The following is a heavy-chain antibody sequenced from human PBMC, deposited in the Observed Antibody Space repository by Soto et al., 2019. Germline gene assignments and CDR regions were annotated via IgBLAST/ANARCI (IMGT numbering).Heavy chain of an antibody. CDR1: GYSFSNYW. J-gene: IGHJ4*02. CDR3: ASSVVVPSTMNYFDY. CDR2: IFPADSDT. Sequence: EVQLVQSGAEVKKPGESLKISCKGSGYSFSNYWIAWVRQMPWKGLEWMGIIFPADSDTKYSPSFQGQVTISADKSISTAYLQWSSLKASDTAMYYCASSVVVPSTMNYFDYWGQGSLVTVSS. D-gene: IGHD2-15*01. V-gene: IGHV5-51*01.